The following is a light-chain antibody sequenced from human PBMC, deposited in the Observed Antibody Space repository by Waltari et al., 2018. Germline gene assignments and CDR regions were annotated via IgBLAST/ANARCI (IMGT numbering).Light chain of an antibody. CDR1: SSNIGAGYD. CDR2: AHS. CDR3: QSYDISLSEGV. Sequence: QSVLTQPPSVSGAPGERVTISCTGTSSNIGAGYDVHWYQLLPATAPKLLIHAHSRPPSGVPVRFSGFNSCTTDFLTITGLQAEDEGDYYCQSYDISLSEGVFGGGTKLTVL. V-gene: IGLV1-40*01. J-gene: IGLJ3*02.